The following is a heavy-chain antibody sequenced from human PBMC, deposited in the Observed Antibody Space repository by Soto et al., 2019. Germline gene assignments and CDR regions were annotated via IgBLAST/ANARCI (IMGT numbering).Heavy chain of an antibody. J-gene: IGHJ4*02. CDR2: VIPILVTA. Sequence: QVQLVQSGAAVKKPGSSVKVSCTASGGSLRNSVISWVRQAPAQRLEWMGGVIPILVTANYAQKFQGRVTMHADEATSTAYMDLSSLSPDDTAVYYCARLGHPGHWGPGTLVIVSS. CDR3: ARLGHPGH. CDR1: GGSLRNSV. V-gene: IGHV1-69*01.